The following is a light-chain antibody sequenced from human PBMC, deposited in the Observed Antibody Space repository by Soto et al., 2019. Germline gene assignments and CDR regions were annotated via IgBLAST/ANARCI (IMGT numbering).Light chain of an antibody. CDR2: DAS. J-gene: IGKJ1*01. CDR1: QSVSSY. V-gene: IGKV3-11*01. Sequence: EIVLTQSPATLSLSPGETAILSCRASQSVSSYLAWYQQKSGQAPRLLIYDASNRATGIPDRFSGSGSGTDFTLTISTLEPEDSAVYYCHQRGSWPRGTFGQGTKVDIK. CDR3: HQRGSWPRGT.